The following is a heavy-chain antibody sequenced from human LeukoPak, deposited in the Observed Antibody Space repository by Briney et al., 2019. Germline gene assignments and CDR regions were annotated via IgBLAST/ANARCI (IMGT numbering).Heavy chain of an antibody. CDR2: INPNSGDT. D-gene: IGHD6-13*01. CDR1: GYTFTCYD. Sequence: ASVKVSCKASGYTFTCYDINWVRQASGQGLEWMGWINPNSGDTHYAQNFQARVTMTRDTSISTVYMDLSRLRSDDTAVYYCARALYSGNRRNWFDPWGQGTLVTVSS. CDR3: ARALYSGNRRNWFDP. V-gene: IGHV1-2*02. J-gene: IGHJ5*02.